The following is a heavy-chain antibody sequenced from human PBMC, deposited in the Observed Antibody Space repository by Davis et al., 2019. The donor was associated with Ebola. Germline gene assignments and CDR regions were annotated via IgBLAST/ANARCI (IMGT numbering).Heavy chain of an antibody. Sequence: SGPTLVKPTQTLTLTCTFSGFSLDTSGMCVTWIRQPPGKALERLALIDWDDDKYSSTSLRTRLSISKDTSKSQVALTLTNVDPMDTATYYCARCFYGGGSRFINSWGQGMLVTVFS. CDR2: IDWDDDK. CDR3: ARCFYGGGSRFINS. D-gene: IGHD6-19*01. V-gene: IGHV2-70*01. J-gene: IGHJ4*02. CDR1: GFSLDTSGMC.